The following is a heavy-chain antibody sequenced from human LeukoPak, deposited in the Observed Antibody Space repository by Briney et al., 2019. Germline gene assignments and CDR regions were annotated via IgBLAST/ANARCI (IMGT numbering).Heavy chain of an antibody. D-gene: IGHD3/OR15-3a*01. J-gene: IGHJ4*02. CDR2: IDLDGTEE. CDR1: GFVFSTYW. CDR3: ASGRHDFLH. V-gene: IGHV3-7*01. Sequence: GGSLRLSCAASGFVFSTYWMTWVRQAPGKGLEWVANIDLDGTEEHYVDSSLKGRFTISRDNAKNSLYLQMTSLRVEDTAVYYCASGRHDFLHWGQGTLVTVSS.